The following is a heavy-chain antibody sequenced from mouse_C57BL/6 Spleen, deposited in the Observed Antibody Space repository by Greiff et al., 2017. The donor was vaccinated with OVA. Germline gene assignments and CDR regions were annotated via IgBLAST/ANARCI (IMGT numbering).Heavy chain of an antibody. D-gene: IGHD1-1*01. CDR1: GFTFSSYG. CDR2: ISSGGSYT. Sequence: EVKLVESGGDLVKPGGSLKLSCAASGFTFSSYGMSWVRQTPDKRLEWVATISSGGSYTYYPDSVKGRFTISRDNAKNTLYLQMRSLKSEDTAMYDCARQSSSSPRWYFDVWGTGTTVTVSS. J-gene: IGHJ1*03. V-gene: IGHV5-6*01. CDR3: ARQSSSSPRWYFDV.